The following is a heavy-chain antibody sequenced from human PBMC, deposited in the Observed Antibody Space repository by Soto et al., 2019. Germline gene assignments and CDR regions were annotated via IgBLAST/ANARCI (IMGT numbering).Heavy chain of an antibody. V-gene: IGHV4-34*01. CDR3: ARVLLWFAAVDY. CDR1: GVSFDGFL. Sequence: QVHLQQWGAGLLEPSETLSLTCAVSGVSFDGFLWTWIRQSPGKGLEWIGEISRAGGSNYNPSLTGRVTISLDTSKDQFSLRLRSVTAADTAVYYCARVLLWFAAVDYWGQGTPVTGSS. D-gene: IGHD3-10*01. CDR2: ISRAGGS. J-gene: IGHJ4*02.